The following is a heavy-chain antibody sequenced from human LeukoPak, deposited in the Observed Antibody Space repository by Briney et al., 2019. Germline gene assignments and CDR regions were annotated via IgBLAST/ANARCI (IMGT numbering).Heavy chain of an antibody. V-gene: IGHV3-30*14. J-gene: IGHJ6*02. CDR2: ISYDGSNK. D-gene: IGHD6-6*01. CDR3: ARGFGKVAANVFGGYTMDV. CDR1: GFTFSSYA. Sequence: GGSLRLSCAASGFTFSSYAMHWVRQAPGKGLEWVAVISYDGSNKYYADSVKGRFTISRDNSKNTLYLQMNSLRPEDTAVYYCARGFGKVAANVFGGYTMDVWGQGTTVTVSS.